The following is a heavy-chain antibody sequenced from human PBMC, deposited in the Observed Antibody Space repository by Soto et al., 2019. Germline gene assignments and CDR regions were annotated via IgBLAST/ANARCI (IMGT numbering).Heavy chain of an antibody. V-gene: IGHV4-34*01. CDR3: ASLSGGRFLDKGDY. D-gene: IGHD3-3*01. J-gene: IGHJ4*02. Sequence: QVQLHQWGAGLLKPSEILSLTCAVYNGSFMGYYWTWVRQPPGKGLEWIGEINHVGSPNYNPSLISRVVISIDTSKQQFCLRLNSLTAADPAVYYCASLSGGRFLDKGDYWGQGIQFTVSS. CDR1: NGSFMGYY. CDR2: INHVGSP.